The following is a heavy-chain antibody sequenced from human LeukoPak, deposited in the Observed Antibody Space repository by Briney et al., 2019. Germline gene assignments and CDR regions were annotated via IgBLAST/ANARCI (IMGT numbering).Heavy chain of an antibody. CDR3: TRNSGWYGLS. CDR1: GFTLSSYE. J-gene: IGHJ1*01. V-gene: IGHV3-23*01. CDR2: IDYDGGSG. D-gene: IGHD6-19*01. Sequence: GGSLRPSCTVSGFTLSSYEMSWIRQAPGKGLERVSSIDYDGGSGHYADSVKGRFTISRDNSNNTLFLHLNSLRGEDTAVYYCTRNSGWYGLSWGQGTLVTVSS.